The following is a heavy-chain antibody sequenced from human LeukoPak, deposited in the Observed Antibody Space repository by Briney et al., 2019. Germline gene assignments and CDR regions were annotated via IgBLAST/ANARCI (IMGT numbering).Heavy chain of an antibody. CDR1: GFTFSDYY. Sequence: GGSLRLSCAASGFTFSDYYMSWIRQAPGKGLEWVSSISSSSSYIYYADSVKGRFTISRDNAKNSLYLQMNSLRAEDTAVYYCARRGSYGGNAFDIWGQGTMVTVSS. D-gene: IGHD1-26*01. CDR3: ARRGSYGGNAFDI. V-gene: IGHV3-21*01. J-gene: IGHJ3*02. CDR2: ISSSSSYI.